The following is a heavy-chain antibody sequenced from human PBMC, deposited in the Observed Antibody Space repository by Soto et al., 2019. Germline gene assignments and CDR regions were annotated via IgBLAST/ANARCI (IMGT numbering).Heavy chain of an antibody. Sequence: GGSLRLSCAASGFTFSTYWMSWVRQAPGKGLEWVADIKEDGSEKYYVDSVKGRFTISRDSTKNSVSLQMNSLRAEDTAVYYCARESCSGGRCYRWYYNMDVWGQGTMVTVSS. CDR3: ARESCSGGRCYRWYYNMDV. J-gene: IGHJ6*02. D-gene: IGHD2-15*01. CDR1: GFTFSTYW. CDR2: IKEDGSEK. V-gene: IGHV3-7*03.